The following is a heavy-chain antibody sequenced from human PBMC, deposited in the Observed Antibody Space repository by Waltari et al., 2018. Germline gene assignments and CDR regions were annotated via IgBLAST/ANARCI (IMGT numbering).Heavy chain of an antibody. CDR2: IKPDNGNT. CDR1: GYTFTSYI. V-gene: IGHV1-3*01. J-gene: IGHJ5*02. CDR3: ARPLEDCGGGSCYYDRWFDP. Sequence: QVQLVQSGTEVKKPGASVKVSCKASGYTFTSYIIHWLRQAPGQSLEWMGRIKPDNGNTQYSQKFQDRVTITRETSASTAYVELSSLTSEDTAIYYCARPLEDCGGGSCYYDRWFDPWGQGTLVTVSS. D-gene: IGHD2-15*01.